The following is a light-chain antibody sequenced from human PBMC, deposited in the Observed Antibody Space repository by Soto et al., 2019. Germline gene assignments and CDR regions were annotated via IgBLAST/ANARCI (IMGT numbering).Light chain of an antibody. Sequence: EIVLTQSPGTLSLSPGERATLSCRASQSVRSSYLAWYQQKPGQAPRLLIYGASSRATGIPDRFSGSGSGTDFTLTIGRLEPEDFAVYYCQQYGSSPRTFGGGTKVEIK. J-gene: IGKJ4*01. CDR2: GAS. V-gene: IGKV3-20*01. CDR1: QSVRSSY. CDR3: QQYGSSPRT.